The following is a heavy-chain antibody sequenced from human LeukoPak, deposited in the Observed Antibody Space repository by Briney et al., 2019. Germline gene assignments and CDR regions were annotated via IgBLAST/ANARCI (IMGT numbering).Heavy chain of an antibody. V-gene: IGHV3-11*05. Sequence: PGGSLRLSCAASGFTFSDYYMSWIRQAPGKGLEWVSYISSSSSYTNYADSVKGRFTISRDNAKNSLYLQMNSLRAEDTAVYYCARERGSGYYYDSSGYPGDHFDYWGQGTLVTVSS. CDR3: ARERGSGYYYDSSGYPGDHFDY. J-gene: IGHJ4*02. CDR1: GFTFSDYY. D-gene: IGHD3-22*01. CDR2: ISSSSSYT.